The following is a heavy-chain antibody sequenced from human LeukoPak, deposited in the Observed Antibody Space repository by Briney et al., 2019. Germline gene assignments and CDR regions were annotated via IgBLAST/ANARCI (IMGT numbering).Heavy chain of an antibody. D-gene: IGHD3-16*02. CDR3: AKDHVPYDYVWGSYRPEMFWDY. Sequence: GGSLRLSCAASGFTFSNYAMSWVRQAPGKGLEWVSTLSGTGGSTYYADSVKGRFTISRDNSKNTLYLQMNSLRAEDTAVYYCAKDHVPYDYVWGSYRPEMFWDYWGQGTLVTVSS. CDR1: GFTFSNYA. V-gene: IGHV3-23*01. CDR2: LSGTGGST. J-gene: IGHJ4*02.